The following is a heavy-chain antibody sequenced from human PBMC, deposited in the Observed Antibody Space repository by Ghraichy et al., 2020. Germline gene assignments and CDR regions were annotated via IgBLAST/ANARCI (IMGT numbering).Heavy chain of an antibody. CDR2: ISGGGGST. D-gene: IGHD1-26*01. CDR3: AKGPKSGIYSGSYWWFDY. Sequence: GESLNISCAASGFTFSSYAMTWVRQAPGKGLEWASIISGGGGSTYYADSVKGRFTISRENSKNTLYLQMNSLRAEDTAIYYCAKGPKSGIYSGSYWWFDYWGQGTLVTVSS. J-gene: IGHJ4*02. CDR1: GFTFSSYA. V-gene: IGHV3-23*01.